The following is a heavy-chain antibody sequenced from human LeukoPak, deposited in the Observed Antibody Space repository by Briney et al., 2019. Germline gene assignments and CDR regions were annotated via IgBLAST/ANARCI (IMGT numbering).Heavy chain of an antibody. V-gene: IGHV1-18*01. CDR2: ISTYNGDT. CDR1: GYTFTTYG. CDR3: ARASPKSRVVFIDHVDV. J-gene: IGHJ6*04. D-gene: IGHD3-22*01. Sequence: ASVKVSCKASGYTFTTYGISWVRQAPGQGLEWMAWISTYNGDTTYAQKLQGRVTITTDTSTSTAYMELRSLRSDDTAVYFCARASPKSRVVFIDHVDVWGKGTTVTVSS.